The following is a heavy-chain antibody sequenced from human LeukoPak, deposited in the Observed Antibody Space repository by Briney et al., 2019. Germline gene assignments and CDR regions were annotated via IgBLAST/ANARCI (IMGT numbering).Heavy chain of an antibody. CDR2: IKQDGSEK. CDR3: ARVTTWELLPV. Sequence: PGGSLRLSCAASGFTFSSYAMSWVRQAPGKGLEWVANIKQDGSEKYYVDSVKGRFTISRDNAKNSLYLQMNSLRAEDTAVYYCARVTTWELLPVWGQGTLVSVSS. CDR1: GFTFSSYA. D-gene: IGHD1-26*01. V-gene: IGHV3-7*01. J-gene: IGHJ4*02.